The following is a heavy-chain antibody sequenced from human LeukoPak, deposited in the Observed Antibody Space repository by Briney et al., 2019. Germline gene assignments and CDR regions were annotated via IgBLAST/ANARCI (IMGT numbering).Heavy chain of an antibody. CDR1: GFTFSNAW. J-gene: IGHJ4*02. CDR3: TTFSDGDFRGVFDY. Sequence: GGSLRLSCAASGFTFSNAWMSWVRQAPGKGLEWVGRIKSKTDGGTTDYAAPVKGRFTISRDDSKNTLYLQMNSLKTEDTAVYYCTTFSDGDFRGVFDYWGQGTLVTVSS. V-gene: IGHV3-15*01. CDR2: IKSKTDGGTT. D-gene: IGHD4-17*01.